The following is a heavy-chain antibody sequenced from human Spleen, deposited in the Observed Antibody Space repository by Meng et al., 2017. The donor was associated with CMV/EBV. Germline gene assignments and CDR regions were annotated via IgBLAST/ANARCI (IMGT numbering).Heavy chain of an antibody. CDR3: ARDMEDGYNQYYFDY. D-gene: IGHD5-24*01. V-gene: IGHV3-11*01. J-gene: IGHJ4*02. CDR1: GFTFSDYH. Sequence: GGSLRLSCAASGFTFSDYHMSWIRQAPGKGLEWVSYISSSGSTIYYADSVKGRFTISRDNAKNSLYLQMNSLRAEDTAVYYCARDMEDGYNQYYFDYWGQGTLVTVSS. CDR2: ISSSGSTI.